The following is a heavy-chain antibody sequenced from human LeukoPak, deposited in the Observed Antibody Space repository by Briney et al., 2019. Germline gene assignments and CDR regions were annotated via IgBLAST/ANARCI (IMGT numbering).Heavy chain of an antibody. J-gene: IGHJ4*02. Sequence: GRSLRLSCAASGFTFSSYAMHWVRQAPGKGLEWVAVISYDGSNKYYADSVQGRFTISRDNYKNTLYLQMNGLRAEDTAVYYCARDETRQQWLVKLDYWGKGTLVTVSS. CDR1: GFTFSSYA. D-gene: IGHD6-19*01. V-gene: IGHV3-30*04. CDR2: ISYDGSNK. CDR3: ARDETRQQWLVKLDY.